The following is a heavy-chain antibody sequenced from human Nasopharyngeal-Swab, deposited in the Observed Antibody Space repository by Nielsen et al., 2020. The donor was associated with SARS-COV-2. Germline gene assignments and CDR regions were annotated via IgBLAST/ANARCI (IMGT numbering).Heavy chain of an antibody. CDR2: LKCKTEGDTT. J-gene: IGHJ4*02. Sequence: GESLKISCAASGFSITNAWMNWVRQAPGQGLDWVGLLKCKTEGDTTDYAAHVKGRVTISRDDSKNTLYLQMNSLKTEDTAIYYCATRDHWGQGTLVTVSS. D-gene: IGHD1-26*01. CDR3: ATRDH. V-gene: IGHV3-15*01. CDR1: GFSITNAW.